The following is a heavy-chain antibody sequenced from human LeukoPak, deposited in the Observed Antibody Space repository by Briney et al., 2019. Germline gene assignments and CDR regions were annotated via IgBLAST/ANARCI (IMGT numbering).Heavy chain of an antibody. J-gene: IGHJ4*02. CDR2: INSDGSST. CDR1: GFTFSTYW. Sequence: GGSLRLSCAASGFTFSTYWMHWVRQAPGKGLVWVSRINSDGSSTRYADSVKGRFTISRDNAKNTLYLQMNSLRAEDTAVYYCASVRVSSGYSEFRYWGQGTLVTVSS. D-gene: IGHD3-22*01. V-gene: IGHV3-74*01. CDR3: ASVRVSSGYSEFRY.